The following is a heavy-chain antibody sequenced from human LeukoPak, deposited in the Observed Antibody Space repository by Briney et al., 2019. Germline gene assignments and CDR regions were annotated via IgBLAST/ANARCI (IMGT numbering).Heavy chain of an antibody. CDR3: ARSPLGYCSSTSCYVAFDI. CDR2: ISGSGGST. D-gene: IGHD2-2*01. V-gene: IGHV3-23*01. J-gene: IGHJ3*02. Sequence: PGGSLRLSCAASGFTFSSYAMSWVRQAPGKGLEWVSAISGSGGSTYYADSVKGRFTISRDNSKNTLYLQMNSLRAEDTAVYYCARSPLGYCSSTSCYVAFDIWGQGTMVTVSS. CDR1: GFTFSSYA.